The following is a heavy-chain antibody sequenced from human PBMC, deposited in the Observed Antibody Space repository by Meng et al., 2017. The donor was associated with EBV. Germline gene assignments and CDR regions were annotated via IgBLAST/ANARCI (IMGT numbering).Heavy chain of an antibody. CDR1: GGSFTDYY. CDR2: VCHSGRT. D-gene: IGHD5/OR15-5a*01. CDR3: ARVGYSVHDVSFEDF. V-gene: IGHV4-34*01. Sequence: QVLLRQWGAGLLKPSXTLSLRFAVYGGSFTDYYWSWIRHAPGKSLEWIGEVCHSGRTRYNPSLKSRVSMSADVSKKQFSLKMKSVTAADTGVYFCARVGYSVHDVSFEDFWGQGTLVTVSS. J-gene: IGHJ4*02.